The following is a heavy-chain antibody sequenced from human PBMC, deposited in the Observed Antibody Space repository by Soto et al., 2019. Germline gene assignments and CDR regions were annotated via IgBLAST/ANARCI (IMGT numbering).Heavy chain of an antibody. CDR1: GGSISSEGCY. Sequence: QVPLQESGPGLVKPSQTLSLTCTVSGGSISSEGCYWSWFRQLPGKGLEWIGDIYYSGTTYHNPSLRSRLTISGDASKNQFSLKLSSVTAADTALYYCARGRGYSYGPYYFDYWGQGTLVTVSS. CDR3: ARGRGYSYGPYYFDY. CDR2: IYYSGTT. V-gene: IGHV4-31*03. J-gene: IGHJ4*02. D-gene: IGHD5-18*01.